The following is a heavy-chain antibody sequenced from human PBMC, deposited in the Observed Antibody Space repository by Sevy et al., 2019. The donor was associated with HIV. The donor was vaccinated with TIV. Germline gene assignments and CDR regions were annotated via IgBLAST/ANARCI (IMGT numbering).Heavy chain of an antibody. CDR2: ISGSRGST. CDR1: GFTFSSYA. CDR3: AKYGRTAFRDYYYYYMDV. D-gene: IGHD3-10*01. Sequence: GGSLRLSCAASGFTFSSYAMSWVRQAPGKGLEWVSAISGSRGSTYYADSVKGPLTISRDNSKNTLYLQMNSLRAEDTAAYYCAKYGRTAFRDYYYYYMDVWGKGTTVTVSS. J-gene: IGHJ6*03. V-gene: IGHV3-23*01.